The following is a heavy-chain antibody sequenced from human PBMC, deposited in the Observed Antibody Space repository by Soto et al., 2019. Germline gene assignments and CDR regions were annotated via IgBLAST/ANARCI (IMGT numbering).Heavy chain of an antibody. Sequence: QVQLQESGPGLVKPSETLSLTCTVSGGSVSSGSYHWSWIRQPPGKGLEWIGYIYYSGSTNYNPSLKSRVTISVDTSKNQFSLKLSSVTAADTAVYYCASEGGSYWGQGTLVTVSS. CDR3: ASEGGSY. V-gene: IGHV4-61*01. D-gene: IGHD1-26*01. CDR1: GGSVSSGSYH. J-gene: IGHJ4*02. CDR2: IYYSGST.